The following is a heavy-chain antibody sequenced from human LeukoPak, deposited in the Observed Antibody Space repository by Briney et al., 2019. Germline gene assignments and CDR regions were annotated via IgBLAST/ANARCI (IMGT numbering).Heavy chain of an antibody. V-gene: IGHV4-34*01. CDR2: INHSGST. CDR3: ARTPLERLPFDY. J-gene: IGHJ4*02. D-gene: IGHD1-1*01. CDR1: GGSFSGYY. Sequence: KPSETLSLTCAVYGGSFSGYYWSWIRQPPGKGLVWIGEINHSGSTNYNPSLKSRVTISVDTSKNQFSLKLSSVTAADTAVYYCARTPLERLPFDYWGQGTLVTVSS.